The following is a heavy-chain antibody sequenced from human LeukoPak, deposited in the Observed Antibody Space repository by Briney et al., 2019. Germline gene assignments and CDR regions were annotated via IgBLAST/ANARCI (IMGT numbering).Heavy chain of an antibody. D-gene: IGHD6-13*01. CDR2: IYYSGST. CDR1: GGSISSYY. V-gene: IGHV4-59*08. CDR3: ARHGRIAAAGDFDY. J-gene: IGHJ4*02. Sequence: PETLSLTCTVSGGSISSYYWSWIRQPPGKGLEWIGYIYYSGSTNYNPSLKSRVTISVDTSKNQFSLKLSSVTAADTAVYYCARHGRIAAAGDFDYWGQGTLVTVSS.